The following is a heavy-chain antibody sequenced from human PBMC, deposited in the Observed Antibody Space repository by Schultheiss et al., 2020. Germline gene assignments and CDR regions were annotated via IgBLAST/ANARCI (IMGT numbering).Heavy chain of an antibody. CDR1: GFTFSSYG. J-gene: IGHJ6*02. CDR2: ISYDGSNK. Sequence: GGSLRLSCAASGFTFSSYGMHWVRQAPGKGLVWVAVISYDGSNKYYADSVKGRFTISRDNSKNTLYLQMNSLRAEDTAVYYCARDLENSSGWYADYYYGMDVWGQGTTVTVSS. V-gene: IGHV3-30*03. D-gene: IGHD6-19*01. CDR3: ARDLENSSGWYADYYYGMDV.